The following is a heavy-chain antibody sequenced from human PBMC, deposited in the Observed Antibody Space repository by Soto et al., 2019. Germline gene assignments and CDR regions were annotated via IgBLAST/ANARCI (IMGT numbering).Heavy chain of an antibody. J-gene: IGHJ6*02. V-gene: IGHV5-51*01. D-gene: IGHD6-19*01. CDR1: GNSFTSHW. Sequence: GESLKNSCKGSGNSFTSHWIAWVRQMPGKGLEWMGIIYPGDSDTRYSPSFQGQVTISADKSITTAYLQWRSLKASDTAIYYCAKDWYSSGWYVGYQVYYYGMDVWGQGTTVTVSS. CDR2: IYPGDSDT. CDR3: AKDWYSSGWYVGYQVYYYGMDV.